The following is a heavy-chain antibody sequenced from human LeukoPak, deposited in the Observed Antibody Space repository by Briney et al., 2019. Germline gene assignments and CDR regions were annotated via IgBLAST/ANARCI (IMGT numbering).Heavy chain of an antibody. V-gene: IGHV3-21*01. CDR2: ISSMSAYI. Sequence: GGSLRLSCAASGFALNAYSLTWVRQAPGKGLEWVSSISSMSAYIHYAESVKGRFTISRDNIDNVVYLQMNSLRVEDTAVYFCARVAVAGPTGWFDSWGQGTLVTVSS. CDR1: GFALNAYS. J-gene: IGHJ5*01. CDR3: ARVAVAGPTGWFDS. D-gene: IGHD6-19*01.